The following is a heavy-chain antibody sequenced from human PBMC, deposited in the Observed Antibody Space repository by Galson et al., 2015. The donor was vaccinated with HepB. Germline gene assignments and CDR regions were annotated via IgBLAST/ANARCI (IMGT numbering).Heavy chain of an antibody. Sequence: SLRLSCAASGFTFSAYTFNWVRQTPEKGLEWVSSISSSSTYINYADSLAGRFTVSRDNSKDSLFLQMNSLRAEDTAVYSCARNTNGIDAFDVWGRGTVVTVPS. V-gene: IGHV3-21*04. CDR2: ISSSSTYI. CDR3: ARNTNGIDAFDV. D-gene: IGHD1-1*01. J-gene: IGHJ3*01. CDR1: GFTFSAYT.